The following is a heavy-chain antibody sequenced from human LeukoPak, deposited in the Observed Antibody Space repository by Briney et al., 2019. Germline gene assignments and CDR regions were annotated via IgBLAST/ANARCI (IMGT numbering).Heavy chain of an antibody. CDR3: AVGPGGYYDSSGYASFDP. V-gene: IGHV4-59*01. J-gene: IGHJ5*02. D-gene: IGHD3-22*01. CDR1: GGSISSYY. Sequence: SETLSLTCTVSGGSISSYYWSWIRQPPGKGLEWIWYIYYSGSTNYNPSLKSRVTISVDTSKNQFSLKLSSVTAADTAVYYCAVGPGGYYDSSGYASFDPWGQEPWSPSPQ. CDR2: IYYSGST.